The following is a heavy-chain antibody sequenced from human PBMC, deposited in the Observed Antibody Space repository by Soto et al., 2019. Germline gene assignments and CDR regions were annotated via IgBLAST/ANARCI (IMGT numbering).Heavy chain of an antibody. CDR3: ARDGVWDYGMDV. J-gene: IGHJ6*02. D-gene: IGHD3-16*01. CDR1: GFTFSSYG. V-gene: IGHV3-33*01. Sequence: QVQLVESGGGVVQPGRSLRLSCAASGFTFSSYGMHWVRQAPGKGLEWVAVIWYDGSNKYYADSVKGRFTISRDNSKKTLYLQMNSLRAEDTAVYYCARDGVWDYGMDVWGQGTTVTVSS. CDR2: IWYDGSNK.